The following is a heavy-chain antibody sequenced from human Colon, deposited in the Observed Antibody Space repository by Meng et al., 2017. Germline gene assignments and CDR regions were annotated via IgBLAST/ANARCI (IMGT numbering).Heavy chain of an antibody. CDR2: FYYTGTT. D-gene: IGHD2-21*02. CDR1: GCSVSSGDYW. V-gene: IGHV4-61*08. Sequence: QVVVAGSGPRLVGASATLSLPCTVSGCSVSSGDYWWSWIRQPPGKGLQLLGYFYYTGTTNYNPSLKKRVTISLDTSNNQFSLKLTSMTAADAAIYYCARVNGDFDEAWFDPWGQGTLVTVSS. CDR3: ARVNGDFDEAWFDP. J-gene: IGHJ5*02.